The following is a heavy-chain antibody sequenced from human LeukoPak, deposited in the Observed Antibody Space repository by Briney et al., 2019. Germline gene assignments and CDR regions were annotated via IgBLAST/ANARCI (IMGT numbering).Heavy chain of an antibody. J-gene: IGHJ6*02. CDR2: IRSKANSYAT. V-gene: IGHV3-73*01. Sequence: GGSLRLSCAASGFTFSGSAMHWVRQASGKGMEWVGRIRSKANSYATAYAASVKGRFSISRDDSKNTAYLQMNSLKTEDTAVYYCTRPYCSSTSCYYYYGMDVWGQGTTVTVSS. CDR1: GFTFSGSA. D-gene: IGHD2-2*01. CDR3: TRPYCSSTSCYYYYGMDV.